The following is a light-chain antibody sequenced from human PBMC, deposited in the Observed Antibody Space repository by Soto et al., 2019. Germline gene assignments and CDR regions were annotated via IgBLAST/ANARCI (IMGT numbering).Light chain of an antibody. J-gene: IGKJ4*01. CDR2: GAS. CDR3: QQYNSWPPLI. V-gene: IGKV3-15*01. CDR1: QSVSSH. Sequence: EIVMTQSPATLSVSPGERATLSCMSSQSVSSHLAWYQQKPGQTPRRLLYGASTRATGIPARFSGSGSGTEFTRTISSLQSEDFAVYYCQQYNSWPPLIFGGGTKVEIK.